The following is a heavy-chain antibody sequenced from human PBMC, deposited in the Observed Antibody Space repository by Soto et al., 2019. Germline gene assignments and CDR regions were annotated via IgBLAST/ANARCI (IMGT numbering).Heavy chain of an antibody. CDR3: AKVGGVGFLEWLLLAYFDY. V-gene: IGHV3-23*01. Sequence: EVQLLESGGGLVQPGGSLRLSCAASGFTFSSYAMSWVRQAPGKGLEWVSAISGSGGSTYYADSVKGRFTISRDNSKNTLYLQMSSLRAEDTAVYYCAKVGGVGFLEWLLLAYFDYWGQGTLVTVSS. CDR1: GFTFSSYA. J-gene: IGHJ4*02. CDR2: ISGSGGST. D-gene: IGHD3-3*01.